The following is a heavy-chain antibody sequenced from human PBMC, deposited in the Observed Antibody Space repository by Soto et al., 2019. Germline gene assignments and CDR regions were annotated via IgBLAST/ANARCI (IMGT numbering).Heavy chain of an antibody. Sequence: QVRLVESGGGVVQPGRSLRLSCTASGFSFSSYAMYWFRQPPGKGLEWLAVISHYGINKHYADSVKGRVTVSRDNSNHSLDLQLNSLRGEDTAMYYCARDMYSSDYFVKWFEPWGQGTLVTVSS. D-gene: IGHD6-19*01. CDR1: GFSFSSYA. CDR3: ARDMYSSDYFVKWFEP. V-gene: IGHV3-30-3*01. CDR2: ISHYGINK. J-gene: IGHJ5*02.